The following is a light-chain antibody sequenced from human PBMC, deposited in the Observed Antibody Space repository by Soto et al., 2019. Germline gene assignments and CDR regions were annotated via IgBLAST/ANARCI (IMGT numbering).Light chain of an antibody. J-gene: IGKJ2*01. CDR3: LQHKAYPYT. CDR2: ETS. V-gene: IGKV1-17*03. CDR1: QDISRF. Sequence: DVQMTQSPSAMSASVGDRATIACRASQDISRFVAWFQHKPGSAPERLVYETSNLQPGVPSRFSGSGSGTEFTLAISDLQPEDFANYYCLQHKAYPYTFGQGTKLEIK.